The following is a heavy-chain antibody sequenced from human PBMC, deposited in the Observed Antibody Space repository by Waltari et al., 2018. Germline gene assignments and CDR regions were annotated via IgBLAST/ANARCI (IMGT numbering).Heavy chain of an antibody. CDR1: GFTFSSYW. Sequence: EVQLVESGGGLVQPGGSLRVSCTASGFTFSSYWMHGVRQVPGKGLVWGSRINSDGSGTSYADSAKGRFTISRDNAKNTLFLQMNSLRGEDTAVYYCASGNSHAFDLWGQGTMVTVSS. V-gene: IGHV3-74*01. D-gene: IGHD1-7*01. CDR2: INSDGSGT. CDR3: ASGNSHAFDL. J-gene: IGHJ3*01.